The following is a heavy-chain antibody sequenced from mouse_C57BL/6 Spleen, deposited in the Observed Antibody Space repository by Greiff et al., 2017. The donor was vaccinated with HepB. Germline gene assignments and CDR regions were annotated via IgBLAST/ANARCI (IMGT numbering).Heavy chain of an antibody. CDR3: ARRLGQGTFDY. J-gene: IGHJ2*01. D-gene: IGHD3-3*01. V-gene: IGHV1-80*01. CDR2: IYPGDGDT. CDR1: GYAFSSYW. Sequence: LQESGAELVKPGASVKISCKASGYAFSSYWMNWVKQRPGKGLEWIGQIYPGDGDTNYNGKFKGKATLTADKSSSTAYMQRSSLTSEDSAVYFCARRLGQGTFDYWGQGTTLTVSS.